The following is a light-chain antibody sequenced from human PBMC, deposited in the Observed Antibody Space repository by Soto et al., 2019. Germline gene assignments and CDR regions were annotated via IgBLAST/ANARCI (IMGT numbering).Light chain of an antibody. CDR1: SSDSRDYTY. V-gene: IGLV2-14*01. J-gene: IGLJ3*02. Sequence: QSALTQPASVSGSPGQSITITCSGTSSDSRDYTYVSWYQQLPGKAPKVIIYEVTNRPSGVSNRFSGSKSGNTASLTISGLQSADEADYYCSSYTTTSTWVFGGGTKVTVL. CDR3: SSYTTTSTWV. CDR2: EVT.